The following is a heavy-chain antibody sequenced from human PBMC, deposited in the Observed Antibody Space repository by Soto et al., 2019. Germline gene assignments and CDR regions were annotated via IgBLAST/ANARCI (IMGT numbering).Heavy chain of an antibody. Sequence: QVQLVESGGGVVQPGRSLRLSCAASGFTFSNYGMHWVRQAPGKGLEWVAVISDDGSNKYYEDSVKGRFTISRDNSKNTLYRQMNSLRAEDTAVYYCAKDGYRYGYPYYYYGMDVWGQGTTVTVSS. J-gene: IGHJ6*02. V-gene: IGHV3-30*18. CDR1: GFTFSNYG. CDR2: ISDDGSNK. D-gene: IGHD5-18*01. CDR3: AKDGYRYGYPYYYYGMDV.